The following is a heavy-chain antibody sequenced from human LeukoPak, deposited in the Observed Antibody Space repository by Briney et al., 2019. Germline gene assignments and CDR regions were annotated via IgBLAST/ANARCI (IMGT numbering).Heavy chain of an antibody. D-gene: IGHD2-2*01. CDR2: IKQDGSQK. CDR1: GFTFSKCW. Sequence: GGSLRLSCAASGFTFSKCWMTWVRQAPGKGLEWVANIKQDGSQKSYADSVKGRFTISRGNTKNSGYLQMSSLRAEDTAVYYCARDADIGVASADMWYDGYDMWGQGTMVTVSS. V-gene: IGHV3-7*01. J-gene: IGHJ3*02. CDR3: ARDADIGVASADMWYDGYDM.